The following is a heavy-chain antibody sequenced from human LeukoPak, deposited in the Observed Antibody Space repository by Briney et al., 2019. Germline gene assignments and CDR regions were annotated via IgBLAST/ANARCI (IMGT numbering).Heavy chain of an antibody. J-gene: IGHJ4*02. CDR1: GGSISSGGYY. V-gene: IGHV4-30-2*01. Sequence: SETLSLTCTVSGGSISSGGYYWSWIRQPPGKGLEWIGYIYHSGSTYYNPSLKSRVTISVDTSKNQFSLNLISVTAADTAVYYCARDDGRGVVTPYWGQGTLVTVSS. D-gene: IGHD2-21*02. CDR3: ARDDGRGVVTPY. CDR2: IYHSGST.